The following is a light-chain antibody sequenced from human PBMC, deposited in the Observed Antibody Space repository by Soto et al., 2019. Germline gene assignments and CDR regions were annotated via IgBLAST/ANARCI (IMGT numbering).Light chain of an antibody. Sequence: GARVTITCRASQSIGYWLAWYQQKPGKAPNLLIYAASSLETGVPSRFSGSGSGTEFTLSISSLQPDDSASYYCQQYNSYSKTFGQGTNVEIK. V-gene: IGKV1-5*01. CDR2: AAS. CDR3: QQYNSYSKT. CDR1: QSIGYW. J-gene: IGKJ1*01.